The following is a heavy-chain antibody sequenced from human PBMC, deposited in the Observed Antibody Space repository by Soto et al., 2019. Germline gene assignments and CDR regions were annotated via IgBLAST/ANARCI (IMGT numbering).Heavy chain of an antibody. Sequence: GESLKISCRVSGYTFTNYWIAWVRQMPGKGLEWMGIIYPGDSDTRYSPSFQGQVTISVDKSISTASLQWSSLKASDSAMYYCARVWEMATVAACDYWGQGTLVTVSS. CDR2: IYPGDSDT. J-gene: IGHJ4*02. CDR1: GYTFTNYW. CDR3: ARVWEMATVAACDY. D-gene: IGHD6-13*01. V-gene: IGHV5-51*01.